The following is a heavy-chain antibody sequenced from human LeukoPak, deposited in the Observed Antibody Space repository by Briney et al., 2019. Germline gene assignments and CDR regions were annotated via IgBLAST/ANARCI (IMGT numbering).Heavy chain of an antibody. CDR1: GGSISSYY. V-gene: IGHV4-4*07. D-gene: IGHD2-15*01. CDR3: AGGYCGGGSCRTFYFDY. J-gene: IGHJ4*02. Sequence: PSETLSLTCTVSGGSISSYYWSWIRQPAGKGLELIGRIYSSGTTNYNPSLKSRVTMSVDTSKNQFSLKLSSVTAADTAVYYCAGGYCGGGSCRTFYFDYWGQGALVTVSS. CDR2: IYSSGTT.